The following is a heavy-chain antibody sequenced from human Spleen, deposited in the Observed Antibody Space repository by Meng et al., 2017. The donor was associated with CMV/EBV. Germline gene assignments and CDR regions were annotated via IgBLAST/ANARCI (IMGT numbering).Heavy chain of an antibody. CDR1: GFTFSGYW. CDR3: VRDESSGHYYFDH. Sequence: GESLKISCAASGFTFSGYWMSWVRQAPGKGLERVANIDQDGTEKYYVDSVKGRFTISRDNAKNSLDLQMNSLRAEDTAVYYCVRDESSGHYYFDHWGRGTLVTVSS. D-gene: IGHD3-22*01. J-gene: IGHJ4*02. CDR2: IDQDGTEK. V-gene: IGHV3-7*01.